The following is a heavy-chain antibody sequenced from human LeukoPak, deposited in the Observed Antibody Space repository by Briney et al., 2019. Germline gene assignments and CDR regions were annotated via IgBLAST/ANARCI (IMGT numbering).Heavy chain of an antibody. CDR1: GFTFSSYA. J-gene: IGHJ4*02. Sequence: GGSLRLSCAASGFTFSSYAMSWVRQAPGKGLEWVSAISGSGGSTYYADSVKGRFTISRDNSKNTLYLQMNSLRAEDTAVYYCAACPVQLGRRGLFDYWGQGTLVTVSS. V-gene: IGHV3-23*01. CDR3: AACPVQLGRRGLFDY. D-gene: IGHD1-1*01. CDR2: ISGSGGST.